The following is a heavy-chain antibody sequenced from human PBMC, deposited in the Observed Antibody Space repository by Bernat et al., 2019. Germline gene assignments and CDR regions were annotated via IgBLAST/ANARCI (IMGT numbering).Heavy chain of an antibody. CDR1: GFTFSSYA. V-gene: IGHV3-23*01. Sequence: EVQLLESGGGLVQPGGSLRLSCAASGFTFSSYAMSWVRQAPGKGLEWVSAISGSGGSTYYADSVKGRFTISRDNSKNTLYLQMNSLRAEDTAVYYCARSYSISWLFDYWGQGTLVTVSS. CDR3: ARSYSISWLFDY. J-gene: IGHJ4*02. CDR2: ISGSGGST. D-gene: IGHD6-13*01.